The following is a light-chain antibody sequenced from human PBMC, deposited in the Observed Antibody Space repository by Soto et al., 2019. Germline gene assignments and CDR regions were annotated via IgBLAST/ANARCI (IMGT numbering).Light chain of an antibody. Sequence: EIVLTQSPGTLSLSPGERATLSCRASQSVGSGFLAWYQQKPGQAPRLLIYGASSRATGIPDRFSGSGSGTDFTLTISRLEPEDFAVYYCQQYGSSPQTFGQGTKVDIK. CDR2: GAS. CDR3: QQYGSSPQT. J-gene: IGKJ1*01. V-gene: IGKV3-20*01. CDR1: QSVGSGF.